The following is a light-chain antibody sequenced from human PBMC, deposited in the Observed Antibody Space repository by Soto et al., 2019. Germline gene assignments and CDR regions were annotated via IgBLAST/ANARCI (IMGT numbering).Light chain of an antibody. CDR2: DTH. J-gene: IGLJ2*01. CDR3: GTWDSSLFAVV. Sequence: QSVLTQPPSVSAAPGQTVTISCSGSSSNIGKNYVCWYQQLPGTAPKLLIYDTHERPSGIPDRFSSSKSGTSATLAITGLQPGDEADYYCGTWDSSLFAVVFGGGTKLTVL. CDR1: SSNIGKNY. V-gene: IGLV1-51*01.